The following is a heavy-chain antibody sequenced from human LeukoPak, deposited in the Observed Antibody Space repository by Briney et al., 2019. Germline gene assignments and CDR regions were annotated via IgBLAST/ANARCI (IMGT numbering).Heavy chain of an antibody. J-gene: IGHJ4*02. CDR1: GGSISSDGYY. CDR2: IYYSEST. V-gene: IGHV4-31*03. D-gene: IGHD5-24*01. Sequence: SETLSLTRTVSGGSISSDGYYWSWLRQQPGKGLEWIGYIYYSESTYYHPSLKSRVTISVDTSKNQFSLKLSSVAAADTAVYYCESYVLNRDGYMKYWGQGTLVTVSS. CDR3: ESYVLNRDGYMKY.